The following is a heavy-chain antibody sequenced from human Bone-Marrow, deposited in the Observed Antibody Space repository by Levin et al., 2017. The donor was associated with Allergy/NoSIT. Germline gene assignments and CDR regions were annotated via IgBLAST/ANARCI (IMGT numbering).Heavy chain of an antibody. Sequence: SSETLSLTCTVSGGSINHYYWSWIRQPPGKGLEWVAWIYYSGTTSHNPSLKSRLSTSVDTSKNQVSLNLSSVTAADTAVYYCARLGFETIAGHYLADYWGQGILVTVSS. CDR2: IYYSGTT. J-gene: IGHJ4*02. D-gene: IGHD2-21*01. CDR1: GGSINHYY. V-gene: IGHV4-59*08. CDR3: ARLGFETIAGHYLADY.